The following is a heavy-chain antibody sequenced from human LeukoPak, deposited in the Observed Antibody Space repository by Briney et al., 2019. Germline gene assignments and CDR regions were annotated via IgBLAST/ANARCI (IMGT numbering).Heavy chain of an antibody. Sequence: GGSLRLSCAASGFTFSSYSMNWVRQAPGKGLEWVSSISSSSSYIYYADSVKGRFTISRDNAKNSLYLQINSLRAEDTAVYYCARAPGYCSGGSCFDYWGQGTLVTVSS. CDR1: GFTFSSYS. J-gene: IGHJ4*02. V-gene: IGHV3-21*01. D-gene: IGHD2-15*01. CDR2: ISSSSSYI. CDR3: ARAPGYCSGGSCFDY.